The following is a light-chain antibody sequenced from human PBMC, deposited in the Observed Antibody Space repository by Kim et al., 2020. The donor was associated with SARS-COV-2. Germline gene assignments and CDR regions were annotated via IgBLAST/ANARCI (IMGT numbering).Light chain of an antibody. CDR2: ELS. J-gene: IGLJ1*01. CDR3: SSYTTSNTYV. Sequence: SEPPPCTVPGTAVNTYYAVSWYQQPPATAPTLIFYELSNRPPGVPDRFSGSKSGNTASLTISGLQAEDEADYYCSSYTTSNTYVFGTGTKVTVL. V-gene: IGLV2-18*02. CDR1: GTAVNTYYA.